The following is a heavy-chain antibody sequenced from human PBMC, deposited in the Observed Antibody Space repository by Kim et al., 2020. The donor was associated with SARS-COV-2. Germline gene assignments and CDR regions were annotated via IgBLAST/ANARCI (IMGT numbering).Heavy chain of an antibody. J-gene: IGHJ3*02. D-gene: IGHD1-26*01. CDR3: AKDKASGSYGNAVAI. V-gene: IGHV3-23*01. Sequence: SVKGRFTMSRDKSTDTLHLQLSSLRAEDTAVYYCAKDKASGSYGNAVAIWGQGTMVTVSS.